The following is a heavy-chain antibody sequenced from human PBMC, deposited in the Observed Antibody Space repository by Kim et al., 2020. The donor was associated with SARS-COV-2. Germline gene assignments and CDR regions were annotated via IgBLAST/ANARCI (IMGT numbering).Heavy chain of an antibody. CDR2: IWYDGSNK. J-gene: IGHJ4*02. V-gene: IGHV3-33*08. D-gene: IGHD3-16*01. CDR3: ARDWGDYGDYADY. CDR1: GFTFSSYG. Sequence: GGSLRLSCAASGFTFSSYGMHWVRQAPGKGLEWVAVIWYDGSNKYYADSVKGRFTISRDNSKNTLYLQMNSLRAEDTAVYYCARDWGDYGDYADYWGQGTLVTVSS.